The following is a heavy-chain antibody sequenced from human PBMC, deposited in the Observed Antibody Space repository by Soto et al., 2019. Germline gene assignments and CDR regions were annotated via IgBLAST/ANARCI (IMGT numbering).Heavy chain of an antibody. CDR2: IYYSGST. Sequence: SETLSLTCTFSGGSISSYYWSWIRQPPGKGLEWIGYIYYSGSTNYNPSLKSRVTISVDTSKNQFSLKLSSVTAADTAVYYCARVPPRPLGRGSYYFDYWGQGTLVTVSS. CDR3: ARVPPRPLGRGSYYFDY. J-gene: IGHJ4*02. D-gene: IGHD1-26*01. CDR1: GGSISSYY. V-gene: IGHV4-59*01.